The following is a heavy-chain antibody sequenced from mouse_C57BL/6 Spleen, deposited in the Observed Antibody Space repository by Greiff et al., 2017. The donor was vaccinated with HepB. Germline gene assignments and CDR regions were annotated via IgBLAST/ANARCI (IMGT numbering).Heavy chain of an antibody. Sequence: VQLQESGPGLVQPSQRLSITCTVSGFSLTSYGVHWVRQSPGKGLEWLGVIWRGGSTDYNAAFMSRLSITKDNSKSQVFFKMNSLQADDTAIYYCAKNPPYGSSFWYFDVWGTGTTVTVSS. J-gene: IGHJ1*03. V-gene: IGHV2-5*01. CDR3: AKNPPYGSSFWYFDV. CDR2: IWRGGST. D-gene: IGHD1-1*01. CDR1: GFSLTSYG.